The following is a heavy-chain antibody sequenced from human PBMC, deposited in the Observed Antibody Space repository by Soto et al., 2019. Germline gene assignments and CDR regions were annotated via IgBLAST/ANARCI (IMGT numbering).Heavy chain of an antibody. Sequence: QNTLKESGPTLVKPTQTLTLTCTFSGFSLTTSGVGVGWIRQPPGKALEWLALMYWDDDERYSPSLKSSLTTTKDTTNNQVGLTSTNMHPKDTATYSCAHSRLSSWGQGTLVTVSS. D-gene: IGHD6-6*01. CDR1: GFSLTTSGVG. CDR3: AHSRLSS. V-gene: IGHV2-5*02. CDR2: MYWDDDE. J-gene: IGHJ1*01.